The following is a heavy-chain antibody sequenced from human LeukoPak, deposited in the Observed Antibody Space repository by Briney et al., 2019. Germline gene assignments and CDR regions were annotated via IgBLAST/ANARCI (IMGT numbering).Heavy chain of an antibody. CDR1: SNHY. CDR3: ARRSHCTGGTCYPV. J-gene: IGHJ6*02. D-gene: IGHD2-15*01. CDR2: IYYDGST. Sequence: SNHYWVWIRQPPGKGLEWVGSIYYDGSTYYNPSLRSRVTISQDTSKNQFSLKVSSVTAADTAVYHCARRSHCTGGTCYPVWGQGTTVTVSS. V-gene: IGHV4-39*01.